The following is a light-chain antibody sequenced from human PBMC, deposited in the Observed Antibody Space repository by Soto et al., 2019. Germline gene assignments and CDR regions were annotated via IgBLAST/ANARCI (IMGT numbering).Light chain of an antibody. Sequence: EIVMTQSPATLSVSPGETATLSCRACQSVSTSLAWYQQKPGQAPRLLISGASTRATGVPARFSGSGSETEFTLTISSLQSEDFAVYYCQQYNNWWTFGQGTKVEIK. J-gene: IGKJ1*01. CDR1: QSVSTS. V-gene: IGKV3-15*01. CDR2: GAS. CDR3: QQYNNWWT.